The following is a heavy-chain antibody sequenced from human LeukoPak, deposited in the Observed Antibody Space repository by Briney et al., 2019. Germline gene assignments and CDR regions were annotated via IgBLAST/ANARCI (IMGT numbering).Heavy chain of an antibody. V-gene: IGHV3-21*01. J-gene: IGHJ2*01. CDR1: GFTFTSYF. Sequence: GGSLRLSCVASGFTFTSYFMSWVRQAPGKGLEWVSSISSSSSYIYYADSVKGRFTISRDNAKNSLYLQMNSLRAEDTAVYYCARESIYAAAGQRYFDLWGRGTLVTVSS. D-gene: IGHD6-13*01. CDR3: ARESIYAAAGQRYFDL. CDR2: ISSSSSYI.